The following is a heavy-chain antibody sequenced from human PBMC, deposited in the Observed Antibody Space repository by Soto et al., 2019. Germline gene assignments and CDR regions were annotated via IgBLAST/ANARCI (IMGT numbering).Heavy chain of an antibody. Sequence: EVQLLESGGNLVQPRGSLRLSCSASGFTFSSYALTWVRQAPGKGLEWISAISGSGGTTYFADSVKGRFTISRDNSMDTLYLQMNSLTAEDTAVYYCVKHHGGVLSHFHQWGQGTLVTVSS. J-gene: IGHJ4*02. CDR2: ISGSGGTT. D-gene: IGHD3-10*01. CDR3: VKHHGGVLSHFHQ. V-gene: IGHV3-23*01. CDR1: GFTFSSYA.